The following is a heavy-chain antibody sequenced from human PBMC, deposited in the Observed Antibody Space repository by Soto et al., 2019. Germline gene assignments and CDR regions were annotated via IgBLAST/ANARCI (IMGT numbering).Heavy chain of an antibody. V-gene: IGHV3-23*01. Sequence: PGGSLRLSCAASGFTFSSYAMSWIRQAPGKGLEWVSAISGSGGSTYYADSVKGRFTISRDNSKNTLYLQMNSLRAEDTAVYYCAKDPGSYPDSYYFDYWGQGTLVTVSS. J-gene: IGHJ4*02. CDR2: ISGSGGST. CDR1: GFTFSSYA. D-gene: IGHD1-26*01. CDR3: AKDPGSYPDSYYFDY.